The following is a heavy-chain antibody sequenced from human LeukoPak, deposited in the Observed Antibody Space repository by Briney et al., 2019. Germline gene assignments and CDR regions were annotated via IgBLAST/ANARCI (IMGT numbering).Heavy chain of an antibody. D-gene: IGHD4-17*01. CDR1: GFTFDDYA. J-gene: IGHJ4*02. CDR3: AKGGHDYGDSRALIDY. CDR2: ISWNSGSI. V-gene: IGHV3-9*01. Sequence: PGRSLRLSCAASGFTFDDYAMHWVRQAPGKGLEWVSGISWNSGSIGYADSVKGRFTISRDNAKNSLYLQMNSLRAEDTALYYCAKGGHDYGDSRALIDYWGQGTLVTVSS.